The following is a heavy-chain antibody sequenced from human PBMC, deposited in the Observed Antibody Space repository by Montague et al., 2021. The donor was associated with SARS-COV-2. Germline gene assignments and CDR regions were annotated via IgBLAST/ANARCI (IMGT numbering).Heavy chain of an antibody. CDR2: ICYSGGT. Sequence: SETLSLTCSVSGGSISSSSYFWGWIRQPPGKGLDWIVSICYSGGTYSNSSLNSRVTISVDTSKNQFSLTFSSVTAADTAVYYCARHLNYRDYGGDDYWGQGTLVTVSS. J-gene: IGHJ4*02. V-gene: IGHV4-39*01. D-gene: IGHD4-17*01. CDR3: ARHLNYRDYGGDDY. CDR1: GGSISSSSYF.